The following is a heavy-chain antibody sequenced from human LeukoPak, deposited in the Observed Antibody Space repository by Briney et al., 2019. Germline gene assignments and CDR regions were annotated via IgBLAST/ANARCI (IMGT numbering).Heavy chain of an antibody. Sequence: PSQTLSLTCTVSGGSISSGGYYWSWIRQHPGKGLEWIGYIYYSGSTYYNPSLKSRVTISVDTSKNQFSLKLSSVTAADTAVYYCAGSRVDVGSAYCGGDCYFPFDYWGQGTLVTVSS. J-gene: IGHJ4*02. CDR3: AGSRVDVGSAYCGGDCYFPFDY. CDR1: GGSISSGGYY. V-gene: IGHV4-31*03. CDR2: IYYSGST. D-gene: IGHD2-21*02.